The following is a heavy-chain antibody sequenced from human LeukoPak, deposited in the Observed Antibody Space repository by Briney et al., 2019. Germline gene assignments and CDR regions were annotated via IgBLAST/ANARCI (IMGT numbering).Heavy chain of an antibody. J-gene: IGHJ3*02. CDR1: GFTLSNYA. CDR2: ISGSGGST. V-gene: IGHV3-23*01. CDR3: AQDQNDAFDI. Sequence: GGSLRLSCVASGFTLSNYAMNWVRQAPGKGLEWVSAISGSGGSTYYADSVKGRFTISRDKSNNTLYVQMNSLRVEDTAIYFCAQDQNDAFDIWGQGTMVTVSS.